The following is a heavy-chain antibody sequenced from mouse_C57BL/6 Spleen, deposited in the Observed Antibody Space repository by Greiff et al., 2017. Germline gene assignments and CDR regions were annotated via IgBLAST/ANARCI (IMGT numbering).Heavy chain of an antibody. D-gene: IGHD1-1*01. CDR3: ARDYGSSHWYFDV. V-gene: IGHV1-52*01. Sequence: QVQLQQPGAELVRPGSSVKLSCKASGCTFTSYWMHWVKQRPIQGLEWIGNIDPSDSETHYNQKFKDKATLTVDKSSSTAYMQLSSLTSEDSAVYYCARDYGSSHWYFDVWGTGTTVTVSS. CDR1: GCTFTSYW. J-gene: IGHJ1*03. CDR2: IDPSDSET.